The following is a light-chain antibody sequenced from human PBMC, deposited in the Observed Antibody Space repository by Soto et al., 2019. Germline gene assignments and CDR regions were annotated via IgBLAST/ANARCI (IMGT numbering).Light chain of an antibody. CDR1: QSISSW. V-gene: IGKV1-5*03. CDR3: QQYNSYPWT. CDR2: KAS. Sequence: DIQMTQSPSTLSASVGDRVTITCRANQSISSWLAWYQQKPGKATKLLIYKASSLESGVPSRFSGSGSGTEFTLTISSLQPDDVATYYCQQYNSYPWTFGQGTKVEIK. J-gene: IGKJ1*01.